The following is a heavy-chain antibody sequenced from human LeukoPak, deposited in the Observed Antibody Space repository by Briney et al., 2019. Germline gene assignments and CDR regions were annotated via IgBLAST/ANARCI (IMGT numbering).Heavy chain of an antibody. J-gene: IGHJ4*02. CDR3: AKSLRAAADAFDY. CDR1: GFTFSSYA. V-gene: IGHV3-23*01. D-gene: IGHD6-13*01. Sequence: GGSLRLSCAAAGFTFSSYAMSWVRQAPGKGLEWVSGLSDSGFSTYYADSVKGRFTISRDNSKNTLYLQMNSLRAEDTAVFYCAKSLRAAADAFDYWGQGTLVTVSS. CDR2: LSDSGFST.